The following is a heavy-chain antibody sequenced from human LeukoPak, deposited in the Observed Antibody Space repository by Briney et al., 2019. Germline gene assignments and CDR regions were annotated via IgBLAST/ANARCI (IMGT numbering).Heavy chain of an antibody. CDR3: ARAPLDSLYYFDY. Sequence: SETLSLTCSVSGYPISSVYYWGWIRRPPGKGLEWIGSINHGGSADYNPSLKSRVIMSIDTSKNHFSLKLTSVTAADTAVYYCARAPLDSLYYFDYWGQGTLVTVSS. J-gene: IGHJ4*02. CDR1: GYPISSVYY. CDR2: INHGGSA. V-gene: IGHV4-38-2*02.